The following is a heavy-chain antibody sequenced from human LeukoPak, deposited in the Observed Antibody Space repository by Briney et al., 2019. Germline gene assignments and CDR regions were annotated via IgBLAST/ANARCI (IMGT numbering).Heavy chain of an antibody. V-gene: IGHV4-30-2*05. CDR2: IYHSGST. CDR3: ASGPYYYYYYMDV. CDR1: GGSISSGGYS. Sequence: SQTLSLTCAVSGGSISSGGYSWSWIRQPPGKGLEWIGYIYHSGSTYYNPSLKSRVTISVDTSKNQFSLKLSSVTAADTAVYYCASGPYYYYYYMDVWGKGTTVTVSS. J-gene: IGHJ6*03.